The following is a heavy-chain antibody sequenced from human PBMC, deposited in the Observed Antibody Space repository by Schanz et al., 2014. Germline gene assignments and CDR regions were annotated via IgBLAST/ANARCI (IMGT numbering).Heavy chain of an antibody. CDR1: GFTFSSYG. V-gene: IGHV3-21*01. CDR2: ITSTSRYI. J-gene: IGHJ4*02. CDR3: ARDDGGGYNQIDY. Sequence: DVRLVESGGGLVQPGGSLRLSCAASGFTFSSYGMSWVRQAPGKGLEWVSSITSTSRYIYYADSLKGRFTISRDNAKNSVYLQMNSLGLEDTAVYYCARDDGGGYNQIDYWGQGALVTVSS. D-gene: IGHD5-12*01.